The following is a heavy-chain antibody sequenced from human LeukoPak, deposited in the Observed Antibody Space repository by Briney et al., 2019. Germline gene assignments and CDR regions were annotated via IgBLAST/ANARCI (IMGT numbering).Heavy chain of an antibody. CDR3: ARDHRIVGAPLWAFDI. D-gene: IGHD1-26*01. CDR1: GFTFSNDT. CDR2: ISSSSSSI. J-gene: IGHJ3*02. V-gene: IGHV3-48*01. Sequence: QTGGSLRLSCAASGFTFSNDTMNWVRQAPGKGLEWVSYISSSSSSIYYADSVKGRFTISRDNAKNSLYLQMNSLRAEDTAVYYCARDHRIVGAPLWAFDIWGQGIMVTVSS.